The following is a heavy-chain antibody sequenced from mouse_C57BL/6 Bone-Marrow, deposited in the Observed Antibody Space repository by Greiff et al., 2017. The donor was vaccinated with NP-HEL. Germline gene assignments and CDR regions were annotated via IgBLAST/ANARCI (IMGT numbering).Heavy chain of an antibody. CDR1: GFTFSSYG. J-gene: IGHJ3*01. V-gene: IGHV5-6*01. Sequence: EVQRVESGGDLVKPGGSLKLSCAASGFTFSSYGMSWVRQTPDKRLEWVATISSGGSYTYYPDSVKGRFTISRDNAKNTLYLQMSSLKSEDTAMYYCARQRELRRFPWFAYWGQGTLVTVSA. CDR3: ARQRELRRFPWFAY. CDR2: ISSGGSYT. D-gene: IGHD1-1*01.